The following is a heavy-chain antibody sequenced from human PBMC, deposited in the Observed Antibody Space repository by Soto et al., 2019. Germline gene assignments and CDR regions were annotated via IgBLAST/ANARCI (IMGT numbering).Heavy chain of an antibody. J-gene: IGHJ6*02. V-gene: IGHV3-30-3*01. D-gene: IGHD1-26*01. CDR3: ASDRGMDV. Sequence: QVQLVESGGGVVQPGRSLRLYCAASGFTFSSYAMHWGRQAPGKGLEWVAVISYDGSNKYYADSVKGRFTISRDNSKKTLYLQMISLRDQDTALYYCASDRGMDVWGQGTTVTVS. CDR1: GFTFSSYA. CDR2: ISYDGSNK.